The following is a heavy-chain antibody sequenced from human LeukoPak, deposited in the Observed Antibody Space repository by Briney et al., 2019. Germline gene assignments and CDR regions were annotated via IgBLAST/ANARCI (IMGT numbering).Heavy chain of an antibody. D-gene: IGHD3-9*01. CDR3: ARSGLSRVLLRYFDSEPYYFDY. J-gene: IGHJ4*02. Sequence: GGSLRLSCAASGFTFSNAWMSWVRQAPGKGLEWVANMKQDGSEKYYVDSVKGRFTISRDNAKNSLYLQMNSLRAEDTAVYYCARSGLSRVLLRYFDSEPYYFDYWGQGTLVTVSS. CDR2: MKQDGSEK. V-gene: IGHV3-7*01. CDR1: GFTFSNAW.